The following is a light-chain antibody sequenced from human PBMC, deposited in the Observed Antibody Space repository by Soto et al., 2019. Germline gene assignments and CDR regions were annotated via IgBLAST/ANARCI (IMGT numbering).Light chain of an antibody. CDR3: QQYGSSPFI. Sequence: EIVLTQSPDTLSLSPGDRATLSCRASQSVSSNYVAWYQQKPGQAPRLLTHGSSSRATGIPDRFSGRGFGTDFTLVISRLEPKDFAVYYCQQYGSSPFIFGQGTKLEIK. J-gene: IGKJ2*01. CDR1: QSVSSNY. V-gene: IGKV3-20*01. CDR2: GSS.